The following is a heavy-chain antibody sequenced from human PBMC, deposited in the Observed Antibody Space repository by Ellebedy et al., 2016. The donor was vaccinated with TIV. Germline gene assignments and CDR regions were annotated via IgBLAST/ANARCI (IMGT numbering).Heavy chain of an antibody. CDR2: INPNSGDT. CDR3: ASDFVFISPYYYYMDV. Sequence: ASVKVSCKASGYTFTSYDINWVRQATRQGLEWMGWINPNSGDTGYSQKFQGRVTMTTNTSISTVYMELSSLRSEDTAVYYCASDFVFISPYYYYMDVWGKGTTVTVSS. D-gene: IGHD3-16*01. V-gene: IGHV1-8*01. J-gene: IGHJ6*03. CDR1: GYTFTSYD.